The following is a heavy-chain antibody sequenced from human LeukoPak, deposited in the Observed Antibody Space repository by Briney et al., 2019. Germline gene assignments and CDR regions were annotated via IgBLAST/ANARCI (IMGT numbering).Heavy chain of an antibody. Sequence: PSEALSLTCTVSGYSITSGYDWGWIRQPPGKGLEWIGYIYYSGSTNYNPSLKSRVTISVDTSKNQFSLKLSSVTAADTAVYYCARDLHYYYYYMDVWGKGTTVTVSS. CDR3: ARDLHYYYYYMDV. CDR1: GYSITSGYD. J-gene: IGHJ6*03. CDR2: IYYSGST. V-gene: IGHV4-61*01.